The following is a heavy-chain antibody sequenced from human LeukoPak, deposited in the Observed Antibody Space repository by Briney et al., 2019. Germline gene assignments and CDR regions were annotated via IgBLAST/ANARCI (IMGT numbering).Heavy chain of an antibody. J-gene: IGHJ4*02. Sequence: PGGSLRLSCVGSGYTFSGFEMNWVRQAPGKGLEWIAYIDSGTSTTYYADTVKGRFTISRDNARNSLYLQMDSLRREDTALYYCTKSGNILGYWGQGTLVTVSS. V-gene: IGHV3-48*03. CDR3: TKSGNILGY. CDR2: IDSGTSTT. D-gene: IGHD1-26*01. CDR1: GYTFSGFE.